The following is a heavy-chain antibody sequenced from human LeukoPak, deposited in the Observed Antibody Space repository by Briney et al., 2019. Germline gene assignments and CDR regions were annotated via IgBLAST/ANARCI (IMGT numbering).Heavy chain of an antibody. CDR2: IYHSGST. V-gene: IGHV4-30-2*01. CDR3: ARVVGRFGEFTTHAFDI. J-gene: IGHJ3*02. Sequence: SETLSLTCTVSGGSISSGGYYWSWIRQPPGKGLEWIGYIYHSGSTYYNPSLKSRVTISVDRSKNQFSLKLSSVTAADTAVYYCARVVGRFGEFTTHAFDIWGQGTMVTVSS. D-gene: IGHD3-10*01. CDR1: GGSISSGGYY.